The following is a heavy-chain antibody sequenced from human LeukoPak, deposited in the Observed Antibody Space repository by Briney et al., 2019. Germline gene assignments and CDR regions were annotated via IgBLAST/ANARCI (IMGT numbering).Heavy chain of an antibody. CDR3: AREHSGYDFPGRDYYYMDV. CDR1: GFTFSNYN. CDR2: ISSSSRSYI. Sequence: GGSLRLSCAASGFTFSNYNMNWVRQAPGKGLEWVSSISSSSRSYIYYADSVKGRFTISRDNAKNSLYLQMNSLRAEDTAVYYCAREHSGYDFPGRDYYYMDVWGKGTTVTVSS. V-gene: IGHV3-21*01. J-gene: IGHJ6*03. D-gene: IGHD5-12*01.